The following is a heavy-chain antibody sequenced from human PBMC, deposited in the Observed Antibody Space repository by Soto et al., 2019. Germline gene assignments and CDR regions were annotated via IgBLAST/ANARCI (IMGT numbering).Heavy chain of an antibody. D-gene: IGHD3-22*01. J-gene: IGHJ6*02. CDR3: AKDIVDSSGYGSDHPQTMDV. Sequence: GGSLRLSCAASGFTFSSYGMHWVRQAPGKGLEWVAVISYDGSNKYYADSVKGRFTISRDNSKNTLYLQMNSLRAEDTAVYYCAKDIVDSSGYGSDHPQTMDVWGQGTTVTVSS. V-gene: IGHV3-30*18. CDR1: GFTFSSYG. CDR2: ISYDGSNK.